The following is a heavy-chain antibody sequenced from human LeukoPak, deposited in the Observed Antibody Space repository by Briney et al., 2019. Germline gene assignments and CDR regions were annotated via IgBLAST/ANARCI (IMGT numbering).Heavy chain of an antibody. CDR1: GFTFSNYW. Sequence: GGSLRLSCAVSGFTFSNYWMKQDGSEKNYVDSVKGLFTISRDNAKNSLYLQMNSLRAEDTAVYYCARHRLGSGILADYWGQGTLVTVSS. CDR2: QDGSEK. V-gene: IGHV3-7*01. D-gene: IGHD3-10*01. J-gene: IGHJ4*02. CDR3: ARHRLGSGILADY.